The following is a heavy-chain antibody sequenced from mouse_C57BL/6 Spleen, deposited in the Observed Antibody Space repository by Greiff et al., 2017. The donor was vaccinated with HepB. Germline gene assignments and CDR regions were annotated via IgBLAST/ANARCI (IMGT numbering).Heavy chain of an antibody. CDR1: GFNIKDYY. Sequence: DVQLVESGAELVKPGASVKLSCTASGFNIKDYYMHWVKQRTEQGLEWIGRIDPEDGETKYAPKFQGKATITADTSSNTAYLPRSSLTSEDTAVYYGARSSYCYGVSPNYFDYWGQGTTVTVSS. J-gene: IGHJ2*01. CDR2: IDPEDGET. CDR3: ARSSYCYGVSPNYFDY. D-gene: IGHD1-1*01. V-gene: IGHV14-2*01.